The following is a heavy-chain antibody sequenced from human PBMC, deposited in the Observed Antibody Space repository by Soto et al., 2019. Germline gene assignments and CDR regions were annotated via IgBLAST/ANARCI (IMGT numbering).Heavy chain of an antibody. CDR2: ISGSGGST. V-gene: IGHV3-23*01. CDR1: GFTFSSYA. Sequence: GGSLRLSCAASGFTFSSYAMSWVRQAPGKGLEWVSAISGSGGSTYYADSVKGRFTISRDNSKNTLYLQMNSLRAEDTAVYYCAKQSFGMNRLATREGTDYWGQGTLVTVSS. J-gene: IGHJ4*02. CDR3: AKQSFGMNRLATREGTDY. D-gene: IGHD2-15*01.